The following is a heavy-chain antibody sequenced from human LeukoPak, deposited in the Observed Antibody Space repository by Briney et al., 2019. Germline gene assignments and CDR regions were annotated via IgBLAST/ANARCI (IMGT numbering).Heavy chain of an antibody. V-gene: IGHV1-8*01. CDR1: GYIFTSYD. CDR3: ARKKYYDFWSGYHTPSSEDAFDI. D-gene: IGHD3-3*01. Sequence: ASVKVSCKASGYIFTSYDINWVRQATGQGLEWMGWMNPNSGNTGYAQKFQGRVTMTRDTSTSTVYMELSGLRSEDTAVYYCARKKYYDFWSGYHTPSSEDAFDIWGQGTMVTVSS. J-gene: IGHJ3*02. CDR2: MNPNSGNT.